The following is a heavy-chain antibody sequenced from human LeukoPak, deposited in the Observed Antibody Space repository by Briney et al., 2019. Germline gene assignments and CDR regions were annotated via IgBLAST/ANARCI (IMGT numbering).Heavy chain of an antibody. Sequence: PSETLSLTCSVSGDSNSLYYWSWIRQPPGKGLEWIGYISYTGSTDYNPSLKSRVTISVDMSKNQFSLKESSVTAADTAVYYCARGSVYFDSWGQGTLVTVSS. CDR2: ISYTGST. J-gene: IGHJ4*02. V-gene: IGHV4-59*01. CDR3: ARGSVYFDS. CDR1: GDSNSLYY.